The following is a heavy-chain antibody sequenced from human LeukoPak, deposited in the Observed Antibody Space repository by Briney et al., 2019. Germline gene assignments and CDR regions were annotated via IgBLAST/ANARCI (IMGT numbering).Heavy chain of an antibody. CDR1: GFTFSSYA. CDR3: AREGSTSAGWFDP. D-gene: IGHD2-2*01. V-gene: IGHV3-30*03. CDR2: ISYGGSNK. Sequence: GGSLRLSCAASGFTFSSYAMHWVRQAPGKGLEWVAVISYGGSNKYYADSVKGRFTISRDNSKNTLYLQMNSLRAEDTAVYYCAREGSTSAGWFDPWGQGTLVTVSS. J-gene: IGHJ5*02.